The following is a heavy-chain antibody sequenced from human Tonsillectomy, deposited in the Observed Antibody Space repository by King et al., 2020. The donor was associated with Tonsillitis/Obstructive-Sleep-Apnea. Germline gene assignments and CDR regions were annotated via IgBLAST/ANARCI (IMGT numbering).Heavy chain of an antibody. D-gene: IGHD2-21*01. CDR3: AKDHGLAGYFYYMDV. J-gene: IGHJ6*03. CDR2: ISWNSRRI. CDR1: GFTFDDYA. Sequence: VQLVQSGGGLVQPGRSLRLSCAASGFTFDDYAIHWVRQTPGKGLEWVSGISWNSRRIGYADSVKGRFTISRDNAKSSLYLEMNSLRVEDTALYYCAKDHGLAGYFYYMDVWGKGTTVTVS. V-gene: IGHV3-9*01.